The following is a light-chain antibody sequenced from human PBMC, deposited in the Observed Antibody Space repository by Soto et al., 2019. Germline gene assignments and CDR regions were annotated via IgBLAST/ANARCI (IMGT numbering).Light chain of an antibody. V-gene: IGKV1-39*01. J-gene: IGKJ5*01. CDR2: ATS. CDR1: QSISSY. Sequence: DIQMTQSPSSLSASVGDRVTITCRASQSISSYVNWYQQNPGKAPKFLIYATSNLQSGVPSRFSGSGSGTDFTLTISSLQPEDFATYYCQQSYNMPITFGQGTRLEIK. CDR3: QQSYNMPIT.